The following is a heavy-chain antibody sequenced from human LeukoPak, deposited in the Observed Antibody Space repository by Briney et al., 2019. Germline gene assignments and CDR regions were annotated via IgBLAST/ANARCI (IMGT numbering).Heavy chain of an antibody. V-gene: IGHV4-4*07. CDR3: ARENYYDSSGYSEGMDV. Sequence: SVTLSLTCTVSGGSMSNSYLTWVRQPAGKGLEWIGRMYVSGTTNYNPSLRSRVTMSIDSSNNQFSLRLGSVTAADTAVYYCARENYYDSSGYSEGMDVWGQGTTVTVS. CDR2: MYVSGTT. J-gene: IGHJ6*02. D-gene: IGHD3-22*01. CDR1: GGSMSNSY.